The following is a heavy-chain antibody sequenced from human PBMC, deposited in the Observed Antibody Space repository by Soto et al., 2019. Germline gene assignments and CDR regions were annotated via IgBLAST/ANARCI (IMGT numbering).Heavy chain of an antibody. J-gene: IGHJ4*02. Sequence: QVHLVQSGAEMKKPGSSVKVSCKVSGGDLRNSGISWVRQAPGQGLEWMGGIFPLVAMVDYSKKFQGRVTITADESPTTAYMDLGSLSSDDTAVYYCAEEERAAFKSWGQGTLVIVSS. V-gene: IGHV1-69*12. CDR3: AEEERAAFKS. CDR1: GGDLRNSG. CDR2: IFPLVAMV. D-gene: IGHD1-1*01.